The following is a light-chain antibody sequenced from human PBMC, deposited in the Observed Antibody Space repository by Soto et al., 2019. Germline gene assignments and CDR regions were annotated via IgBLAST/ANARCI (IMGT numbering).Light chain of an antibody. CDR1: QDISSS. Sequence: DIQLTQSPSFLSASVGDRVTITCRASQDISSSLAWYQQKPGKAPKLLIYDASTLQTGVPSRFRGSGSGTEFTLTISSLQPEDFATYYCQQYNTYSSLTFGGGTKVDIK. V-gene: IGKV1-9*01. CDR2: DAS. CDR3: QQYNTYSSLT. J-gene: IGKJ4*01.